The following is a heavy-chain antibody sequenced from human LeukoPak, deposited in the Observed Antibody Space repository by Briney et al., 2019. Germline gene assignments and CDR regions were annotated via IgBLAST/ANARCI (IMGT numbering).Heavy chain of an antibody. CDR1: GISIRQSW. CDR3: AKDLLTRTNYGDYVNY. J-gene: IGHJ4*02. CDR2: VDLDGNEK. V-gene: IGHV3-7*01. D-gene: IGHD4-17*01. Sequence: QAGGSLRLSCEASGISIRQSWMSWVRQSPGKGLEWVANVDLDGNEKHYMDSVKGRFTISRDNSKNTLYLQMNNLRAEDTAVYYCAKDLLTRTNYGDYVNYWGQGTLVTVSS.